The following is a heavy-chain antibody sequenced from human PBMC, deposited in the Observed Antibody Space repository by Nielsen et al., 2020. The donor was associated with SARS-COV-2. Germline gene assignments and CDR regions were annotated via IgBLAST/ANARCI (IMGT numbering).Heavy chain of an antibody. J-gene: IGHJ2*01. Sequence: ASVKVSCKASGYTFTSYDINWVRQATGQGLEWMGWMNPNSGNTGYAQKFQGRVTMTRNTSISTAYMELNSLRSEDTAVYYCARGQLWFGFFDLWGRGTLVTVSS. CDR1: GYTFTSYD. D-gene: IGHD3-10*01. V-gene: IGHV1-8*01. CDR3: ARGQLWFGFFDL. CDR2: MNPNSGNT.